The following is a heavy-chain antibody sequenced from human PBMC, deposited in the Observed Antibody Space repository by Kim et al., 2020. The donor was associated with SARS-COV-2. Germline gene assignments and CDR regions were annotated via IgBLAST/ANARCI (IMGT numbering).Heavy chain of an antibody. V-gene: IGHV3-30*07. Sequence: DSVKGRFTISRDNSKNTLYLQMNSLRAEDTAVYYCARGIGSSYYYYGMDVWGQGTTVTVSS. D-gene: IGHD6-6*01. CDR3: ARGIGSSYYYYGMDV. J-gene: IGHJ6*02.